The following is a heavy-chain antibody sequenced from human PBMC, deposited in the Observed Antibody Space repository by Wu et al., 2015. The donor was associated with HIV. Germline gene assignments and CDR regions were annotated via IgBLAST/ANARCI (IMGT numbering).Heavy chain of an antibody. CDR1: GGTFSNYA. J-gene: IGHJ3*02. CDR2: ITPIFTTA. Sequence: QVQLVQSGAEVKKPGSSVRVSCKPSGGTFSNYAISWVRQAPGQGLEWMGGITPIFTTAKYAQKFQGRVTITRDESTTTAYMELSSLRSEDTAVYYCARRLVLAGSPSDIWGQGTSGHRLF. D-gene: IGHD6-19*01. V-gene: IGHV1-69*05. CDR3: ARRLVLAGSPSDI.